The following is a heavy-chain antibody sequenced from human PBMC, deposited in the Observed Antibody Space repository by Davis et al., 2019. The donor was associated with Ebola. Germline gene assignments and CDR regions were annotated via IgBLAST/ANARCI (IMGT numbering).Heavy chain of an antibody. V-gene: IGHV3-7*01. CDR1: GFTFSSYW. Sequence: GGSLRLSCAASGFTFSSYWMSCVRQAPGKGLEWVANIKQDGSEKYYVDSVKGRFTISRDNAKNSLYLQMNSLRAEDTAVYYCARDYIKMATEISYYYGMDVWGQGTTVTVSS. J-gene: IGHJ6*02. CDR3: ARDYIKMATEISYYYGMDV. D-gene: IGHD5-24*01. CDR2: IKQDGSEK.